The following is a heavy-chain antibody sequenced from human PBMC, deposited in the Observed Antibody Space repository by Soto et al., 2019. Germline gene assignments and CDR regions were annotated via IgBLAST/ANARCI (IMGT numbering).Heavy chain of an antibody. Sequence: EVQLVESGGGLVKPGGSLRLSCAASGFTFSSYSMNWVRQAPGKGLEWVSSISSSSSYIYYADSVKGRFTISRDNAKNSLYLQMNSLRAEDTAVYYCARAERSRYYFDCWGQGTLVAVSS. CDR2: ISSSSSYI. V-gene: IGHV3-21*01. CDR3: ARAERSRYYFDC. J-gene: IGHJ4*02. D-gene: IGHD1-1*01. CDR1: GFTFSSYS.